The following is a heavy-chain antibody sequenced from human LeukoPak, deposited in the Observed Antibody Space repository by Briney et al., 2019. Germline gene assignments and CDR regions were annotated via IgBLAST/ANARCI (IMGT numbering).Heavy chain of an antibody. CDR1: GYTFTSYY. CDR3: ARVGGSYYYDSSGYYYRY. V-gene: IGHV1-46*01. CDR2: INPSGGST. J-gene: IGHJ4*02. Sequence: ASVKVSCKASGYTFTSYYMHLVRQAPGQGLEWMGIINPSGGSTSYAQKFQGRVTMTRDTSTSTVYMELSSLRSEDTAVYYCARVGGSYYYDSSGYYYRYWGQGTLVTVSS. D-gene: IGHD3-22*01.